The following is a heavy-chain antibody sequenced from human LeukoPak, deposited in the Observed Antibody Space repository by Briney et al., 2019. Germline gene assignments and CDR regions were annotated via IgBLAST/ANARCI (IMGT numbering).Heavy chain of an antibody. CDR1: GGTFSSYA. CDR2: IIPIFGTA. V-gene: IGHV1-69*05. Sequence: EASVTVSCKASGGTFSSYAISWVRQAPGQGLEWMGGIIPIFGTANYAQKFQGRVTITTDESTSTAYMELSSLRSEDTAVYYCARSRLYYYYYYMDVWGKGTTVTVSS. J-gene: IGHJ6*03. CDR3: ARSRLYYYYYYMDV.